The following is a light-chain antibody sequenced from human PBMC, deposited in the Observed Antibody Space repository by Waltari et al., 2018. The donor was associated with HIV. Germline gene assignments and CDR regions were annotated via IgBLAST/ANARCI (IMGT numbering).Light chain of an antibody. CDR1: SSDVGSYNL. V-gene: IGLV2-23*02. J-gene: IGLJ1*01. Sequence: QSALTQPPSASGSPGQSVTISCTGTSSDVGSYNLVSWYQQYPGKAPKLMISEVSKRPSGVSNRFSGSKSGNTASLTISGLQAEDEADYYCCSYAGSSTFVFGTGTKVTVL. CDR2: EVS. CDR3: CSYAGSSTFV.